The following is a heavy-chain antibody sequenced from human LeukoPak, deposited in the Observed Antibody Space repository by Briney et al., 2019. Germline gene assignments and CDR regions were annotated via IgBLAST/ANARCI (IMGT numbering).Heavy chain of an antibody. Sequence: GGSLRLSCAASGFTFSSYAMSWVRQAPGKGLEWVSAISGSGGSTYYADSVKGRFTISRDNSKNTLYLQMNSLRAEDTAVYYCAKDRPIVDTSPRGAFDIWGQGTMVTVSS. D-gene: IGHD2-21*01. CDR1: GFTFSSYA. J-gene: IGHJ3*02. CDR2: ISGSGGST. V-gene: IGHV3-23*01. CDR3: AKDRPIVDTSPRGAFDI.